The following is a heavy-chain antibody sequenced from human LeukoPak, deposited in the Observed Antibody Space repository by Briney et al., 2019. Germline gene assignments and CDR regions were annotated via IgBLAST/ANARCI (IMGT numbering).Heavy chain of an antibody. V-gene: IGHV1-69*04. CDR1: GGTFSSYT. Sequence: EASVKVSCKASGGTFSSYTISWVRQAPGQGLEWMGRIIPILGIANYAQKFQGRVTITADKSTSTAYMELSSLRSEDTAVYYCARESPIYCFDYWGQGTLVTVSS. J-gene: IGHJ4*02. CDR3: ARESPIYCFDY. D-gene: IGHD3-3*01. CDR2: IIPILGIA.